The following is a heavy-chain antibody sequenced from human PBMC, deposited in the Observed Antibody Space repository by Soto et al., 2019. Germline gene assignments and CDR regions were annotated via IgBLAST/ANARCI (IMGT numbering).Heavy chain of an antibody. Sequence: SETLSLTCTVSGASISSPSYYWGWIRQPPGKGLEWIGYIYYSGSTHYNPSLKSRVTISVDTSKNQFSLKLTSVTAADTAVYYCARSVMSFDYWGQGTLVTVSS. J-gene: IGHJ4*02. V-gene: IGHV4-30-4*08. CDR2: IYYSGST. CDR3: ARSVMSFDY. CDR1: GASISSPSYY. D-gene: IGHD3-16*01.